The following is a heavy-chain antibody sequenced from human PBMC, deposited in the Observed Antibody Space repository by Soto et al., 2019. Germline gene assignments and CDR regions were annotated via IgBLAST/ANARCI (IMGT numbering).Heavy chain of an antibody. V-gene: IGHV1-18*01. CDR3: ARSASSTVTTFLHI. J-gene: IGHJ4*02. D-gene: IGHD4-4*01. Sequence: ASVKVSCKASGYTFTSYGISWVRQAPGQGLEWMGWISAYNGNTNYAQKLQGRVTMTTDTSTSTAYMELRSLRSDDTAVYYCARSASSTVTTFLHIWCQGTLVNVAS. CDR2: ISAYNGNT. CDR1: GYTFTSYG.